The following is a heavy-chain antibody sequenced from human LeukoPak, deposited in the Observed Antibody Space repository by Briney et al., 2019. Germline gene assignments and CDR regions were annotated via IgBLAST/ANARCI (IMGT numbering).Heavy chain of an antibody. CDR1: GFTFSSNY. V-gene: IGHV3-66*02. D-gene: IGHD3-9*01. Sequence: GGSLRLSCTASGFTFSSNYMTWVRQAPGKGLEWVSIIYSSGTTYYADSVKGRFTISRDNSKNTLYLQMNSQSTEDRGLFHCARTGYPKPIDSWLQGTKVTVSS. J-gene: IGHJ4*02. CDR3: ARTGYPKPIDS. CDR2: IYSSGTT.